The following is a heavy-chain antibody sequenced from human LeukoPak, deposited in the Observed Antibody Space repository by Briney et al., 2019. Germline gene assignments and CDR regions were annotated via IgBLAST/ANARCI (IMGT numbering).Heavy chain of an antibody. D-gene: IGHD1-26*01. CDR1: GFTFSSYA. J-gene: IGHJ4*02. V-gene: IGHV3-23*01. CDR3: AKETERVGPTHFDY. CDR2: ISGSGGST. Sequence: KSGGSLRLSCAASGFTFSSYAMSWVRQAPGKGLEWVSAISGSGGSTYYADSVKGRFTISRDNSKNTLYLQMNSVRTEDTAVYYCAKETERVGPTHFDYWGQGTLVTVSS.